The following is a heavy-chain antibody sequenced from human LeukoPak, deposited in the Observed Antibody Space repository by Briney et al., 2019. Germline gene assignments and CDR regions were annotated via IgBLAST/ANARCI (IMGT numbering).Heavy chain of an antibody. D-gene: IGHD3-22*01. Sequence: PGGSLRLSCAASGFTFSSYGMHWVRQAPGKGLEWVAFIRYDGSNKYYADSVKGRFTISRDNSKNTLYLQMNSLRAEDTAVYYCARDLTHIPVPSGFKDYFDYWGQGTLVTVSS. V-gene: IGHV3-30*02. CDR2: IRYDGSNK. CDR3: ARDLTHIPVPSGFKDYFDY. J-gene: IGHJ4*02. CDR1: GFTFSSYG.